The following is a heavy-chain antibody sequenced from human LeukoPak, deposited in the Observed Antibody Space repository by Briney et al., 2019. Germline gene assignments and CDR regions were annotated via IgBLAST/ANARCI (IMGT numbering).Heavy chain of an antibody. Sequence: SQTLSLTCDISGFSITSGTSYWSWIRQSAGKGLEWIGRLSSSGGTTDNPSLQNRVTISRDTSQNQFFLTLTSVTAADTALYYCTRGTSWFFTNWGQGVLVTVSS. CDR2: LSSSGGT. J-gene: IGHJ1*01. D-gene: IGHD6-13*01. V-gene: IGHV4-61*02. CDR1: GFSITSGTSY. CDR3: TRGTSWFFTN.